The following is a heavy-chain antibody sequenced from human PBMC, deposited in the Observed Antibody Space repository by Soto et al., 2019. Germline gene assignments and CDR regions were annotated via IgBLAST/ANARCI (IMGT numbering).Heavy chain of an antibody. V-gene: IGHV3-7*01. CDR1: GFTFTTYW. CDR2: IKQDGSEK. CDR3: ARVYPGSGWPYHYYGMDV. Sequence: GGSLRLSCAASGFTFTTYWMSWVRQAPGKGLEWVANIKQDGSEKYYMDSVKGRFTISRDNAKNSLYLQMNSLRAEDTALYYCARVYPGSGWPYHYYGMDVWGQGTTVTVSS. D-gene: IGHD6-19*01. J-gene: IGHJ6*02.